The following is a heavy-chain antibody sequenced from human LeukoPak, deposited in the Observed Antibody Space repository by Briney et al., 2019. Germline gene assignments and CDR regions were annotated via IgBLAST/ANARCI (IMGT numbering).Heavy chain of an antibody. CDR3: ARIGYSSSSFDY. CDR2: IKQDGSVK. J-gene: IGHJ4*02. Sequence: PGGSLRLSCAASGFTFSNYWMSWVRQAPGKGLEWVANIKQDGSVKYYVDSVKGRFTISRDNAKNSVYLQMNSLRAEDTAVYYCARIGYSSSSFDYWGQGTLATVSS. V-gene: IGHV3-7*01. D-gene: IGHD6-6*01. CDR1: GFTFSNYW.